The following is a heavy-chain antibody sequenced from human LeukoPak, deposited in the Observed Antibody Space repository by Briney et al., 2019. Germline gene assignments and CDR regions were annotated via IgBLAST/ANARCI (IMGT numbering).Heavy chain of an antibody. Sequence: SETLSLTCTLSGYSLTSAYYWGCIRQPPGKVLEWIGSIYHSGSTYYTPSLNSRVTISVDTSKNQFSLKLSSVTAADTAVYYCARAAVPAALNWFDPWGQGTLVTVSS. CDR3: ARAAVPAALNWFDP. CDR1: GYSLTSAYY. CDR2: IYHSGST. D-gene: IGHD2-2*01. J-gene: IGHJ5*02. V-gene: IGHV4-38-2*02.